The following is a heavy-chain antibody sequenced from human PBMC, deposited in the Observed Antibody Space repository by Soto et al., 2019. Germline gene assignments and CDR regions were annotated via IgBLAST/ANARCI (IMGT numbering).Heavy chain of an antibody. CDR2: IFYSGTT. Sequence: PGKGLEWIGHIFYSGTTYYNPSLKSRLTISVDTSKNHFSLRLTSVTAADTAVYYCARALWVQPELYSSGMDVCGQAPT. D-gene: IGHD2-15*01. CDR3: ARALWVQPELYSSGMDV. J-gene: IGHJ6*01. V-gene: IGHV4-30-4*01.